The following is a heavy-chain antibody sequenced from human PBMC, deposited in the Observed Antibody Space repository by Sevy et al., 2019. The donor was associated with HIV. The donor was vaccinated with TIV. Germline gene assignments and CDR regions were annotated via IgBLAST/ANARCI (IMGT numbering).Heavy chain of an antibody. CDR2: IIPIFGTA. Sequence: ASVKVSCKASGGTFSSYAISWVRQAPGQGLEWMGGIIPIFGTANYAQKLQGRVTITADESTSTAYMELSSLRSEDTAVYYCARDSRRDDYVPYYWGQGTLVTVSS. J-gene: IGHJ4*02. D-gene: IGHD4-17*01. CDR3: ARDSRRDDYVPYY. CDR1: GGTFSSYA. V-gene: IGHV1-69*13.